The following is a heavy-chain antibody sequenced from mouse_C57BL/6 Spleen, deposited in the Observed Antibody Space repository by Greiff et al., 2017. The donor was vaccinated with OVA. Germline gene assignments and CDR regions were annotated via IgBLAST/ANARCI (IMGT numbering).Heavy chain of an antibody. CDR1: GYTFTSYW. V-gene: IGHV1-55*01. CDR2: IYPGSGST. CDR3: ARGDYYINYAWFAY. D-gene: IGHD2-5*01. J-gene: IGHJ3*01. Sequence: QVQLKQPGAELVKPGASVKMSCKASGYTFTSYWITWVKQRPGQGLEWIGDIYPGSGSTNYNEKFKSKATLTVDTSSSTAYMQLSSLTSEDSAVYYCARGDYYINYAWFAYWGQGTLVTVSA.